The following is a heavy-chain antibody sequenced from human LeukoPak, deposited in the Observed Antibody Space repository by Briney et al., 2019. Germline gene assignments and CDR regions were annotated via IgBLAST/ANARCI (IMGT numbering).Heavy chain of an antibody. CDR1: GYTFTSYD. Sequence: ASVKVSCKASGYTFTSYDINWVRQASGQGLEWMGWMNPNSGNTGYAQKFQGRVTMTRNSSITTAYMELSSLRSEDTAVYYCARRHGRCSDGSCYYPDYWGQGTLVTVSS. J-gene: IGHJ4*02. CDR2: MNPNSGNT. D-gene: IGHD2-15*01. CDR3: ARRHGRCSDGSCYYPDY. V-gene: IGHV1-8*01.